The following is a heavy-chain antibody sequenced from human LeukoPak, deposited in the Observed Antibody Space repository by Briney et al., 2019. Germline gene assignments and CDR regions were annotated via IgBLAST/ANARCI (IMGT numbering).Heavy chain of an antibody. CDR3: AGPGNFYYDS. J-gene: IGHJ4*02. D-gene: IGHD1-1*01. CDR1: GYPRWTYA. V-gene: IGHV1-18*01. CDR2: ISTSNGHA. Sequence: ASVKISCKASGYPRWTYAITWVRQAPGQGLEWMGWISTSNGHADYAHKFQDRVTMTTDSSTNTAYMELQSLRSDDTAVYYCAGPGNFYYDSWGRGTLVTVSS.